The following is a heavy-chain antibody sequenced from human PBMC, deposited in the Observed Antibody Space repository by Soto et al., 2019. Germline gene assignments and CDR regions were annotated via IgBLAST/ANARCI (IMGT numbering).Heavy chain of an antibody. CDR3: XXXGGYAVI. CDR1: GFTFSSYG. J-gene: IGHJ4*02. D-gene: IGHD5-18*01. V-gene: IGHV3-33*01. CDR2: IWYDGSNK. Sequence: QVQLVESGGGVVQPGRSLRLSCAASGFTFSSYGMHWVRQAPGKGLEWVAVIWYDGSNKYYADSVKGRFTISRDNSKXXXXXXXXXXXXXXXXXXXXXXXGGYAVIWGQGTLVTVSS.